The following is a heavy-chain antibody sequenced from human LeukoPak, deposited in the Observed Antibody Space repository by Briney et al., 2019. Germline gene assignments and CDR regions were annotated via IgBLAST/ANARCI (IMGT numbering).Heavy chain of an antibody. CDR2: ISSSIIYI. Sequence: TGGSLRLSCAASGFTFSSYSMNSVRQAPGKGLEWGSSISSSIIYIYYADSVKGRFTISRDNAKNSLYLQMNSLRAEDTAVYYCARAGTYYDILTGYDTPGYFDYWGQGTLVTVSS. CDR3: ARAGTYYDILTGYDTPGYFDY. V-gene: IGHV3-21*01. D-gene: IGHD3-9*01. CDR1: GFTFSSYS. J-gene: IGHJ4*02.